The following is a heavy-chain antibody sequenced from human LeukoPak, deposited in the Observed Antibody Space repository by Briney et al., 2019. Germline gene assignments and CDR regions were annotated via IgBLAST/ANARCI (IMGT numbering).Heavy chain of an antibody. J-gene: IGHJ4*02. CDR1: GFTVSAYS. D-gene: IGHD1-26*01. CDR2: IYSGDRT. Sequence: GSLRLSCAASGFTVSAYSMGWVRQAPGKGLEWLSLIYSGDRTYHADSVKGRFTVSRDDSENTLSLQMNSLRVEDTALYFCARVVGPSHHTVDYWGQGALVTVSS. V-gene: IGHV3-53*01. CDR3: ARVVGPSHHTVDY.